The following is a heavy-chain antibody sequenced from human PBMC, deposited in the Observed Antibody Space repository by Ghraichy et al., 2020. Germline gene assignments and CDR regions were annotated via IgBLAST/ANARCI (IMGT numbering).Heavy chain of an antibody. J-gene: IGHJ4*02. CDR1: GGTFSSYA. CDR2: IIPILGIA. V-gene: IGHV1-69*04. CDR3: ARPTRNDFWSGYYRY. D-gene: IGHD3-3*01. Sequence: SVKVSCKASGGTFSSYAISWVRQAPGQGLEWMGRIIPILGIANYAQKFQGRVTITADKSTSTAYMELSSLRSEDTAVYYCARPTRNDFWSGYYRYWGQGTLVTVSS.